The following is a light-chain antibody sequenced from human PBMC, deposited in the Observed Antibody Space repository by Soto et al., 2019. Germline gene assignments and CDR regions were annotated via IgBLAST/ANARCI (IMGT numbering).Light chain of an antibody. CDR2: GAS. V-gene: IGKV3-20*01. Sequence: EIVLTQSPGTLSLSPGERATLSCRASQSVSSSYLAWYQQKPGQAPRLLIHGASSRATGIPDRFSGSGSGTDFTLTISRLETEDFAVYYCQQYGSSLWTFGQGTKVDI. J-gene: IGKJ1*01. CDR1: QSVSSSY. CDR3: QQYGSSLWT.